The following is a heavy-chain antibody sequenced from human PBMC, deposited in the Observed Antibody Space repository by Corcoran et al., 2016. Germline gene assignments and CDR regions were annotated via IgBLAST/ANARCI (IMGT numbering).Heavy chain of an antibody. J-gene: IGHJ5*02. CDR2: ISGSGGST. D-gene: IGHD3-10*01. CDR1: GFTFSSYA. CDR3: AKDRRITMVRGVTYWFDP. Sequence: EVQLLESGGGLVQPGGSLRLSCAASGFTFSSYAMSWVRQAPGKGLEWVSAISGSGGSTYYADSVKGRFTISRDNSKNTLYLQMNSLSAEDTAVYYCAKDRRITMVRGVTYWFDPWGQGTLVTVSS. V-gene: IGHV3-23*01.